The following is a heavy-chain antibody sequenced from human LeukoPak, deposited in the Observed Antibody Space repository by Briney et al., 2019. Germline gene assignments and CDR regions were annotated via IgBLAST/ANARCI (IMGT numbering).Heavy chain of an antibody. Sequence: GESLKISCMGSGYSFTSYWIAWLRQMPGKGLEWMGIIYPGDSDTRYSPSFQGQVTISADKSISTAYLQWSSLKASDTAMYYCARRADSSGYFVSWGQGTLVTVSS. CDR3: ARRADSSGYFVS. D-gene: IGHD3-22*01. CDR2: IYPGDSDT. CDR1: GYSFTSYW. J-gene: IGHJ5*01. V-gene: IGHV5-51*01.